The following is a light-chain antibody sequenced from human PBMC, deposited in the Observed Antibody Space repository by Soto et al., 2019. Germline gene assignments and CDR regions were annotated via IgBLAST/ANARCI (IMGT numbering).Light chain of an antibody. CDR2: ATS. CDR3: QQYKSFSLT. V-gene: IGKV1-5*03. J-gene: IGKJ4*01. Sequence: DIQMTQSPSTLSASVGDRVTITCRASQTINSWLAWYQQKPGKAPKLLIYATSNLESGVPSRFSRSGSGTEFSLTISSLQPDDFATYYCQQYKSFSLTFGGGTRVEVK. CDR1: QTINSW.